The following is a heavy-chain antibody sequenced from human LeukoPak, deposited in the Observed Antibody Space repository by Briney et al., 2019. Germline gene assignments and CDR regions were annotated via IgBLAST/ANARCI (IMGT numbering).Heavy chain of an antibody. V-gene: IGHV3-23*01. Sequence: GGSLRLPRAASGFTFSSYAMSWVRQAPGKGLEWVSAISGSGGSTYYADSVKGRFTISRDNSKNTLYLQMNSLRAEDTAVYYCAKDTLIVVVPAAQFDPWGQGTLVTVSS. CDR2: ISGSGGST. CDR3: AKDTLIVVVPAAQFDP. CDR1: GFTFSSYA. D-gene: IGHD2-2*01. J-gene: IGHJ5*02.